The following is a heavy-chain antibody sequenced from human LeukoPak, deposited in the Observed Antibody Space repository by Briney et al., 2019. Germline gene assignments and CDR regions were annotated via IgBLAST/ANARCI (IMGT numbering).Heavy chain of an antibody. Sequence: GGSLRLSCAASGFTFSSYEMNWVRQAPGKGLEWVSYISSSGSTIYYADSVKGRFTISRDNAKNSLYLQMNSLRAEDTAVYYCARAPDGSYGPTTDFDYWGQGTLVTVSS. V-gene: IGHV3-48*03. CDR1: GFTFSSYE. CDR3: ARAPDGSYGPTTDFDY. D-gene: IGHD1-26*01. J-gene: IGHJ4*02. CDR2: ISSSGSTI.